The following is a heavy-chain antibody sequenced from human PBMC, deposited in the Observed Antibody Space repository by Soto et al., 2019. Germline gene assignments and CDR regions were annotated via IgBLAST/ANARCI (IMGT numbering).Heavy chain of an antibody. CDR2: ISSSGTFI. V-gene: IGHV3-21*01. CDR3: AATPYTRTYYYDS. Sequence: GGSLSLSCAASGFTFSDYSMNWVRQAPGRGLEWVSSISSSGTFIYNADSVKGRFTISRDNPKNSLYLQMNSLTAEDTAVDYCAATPYTRTYYYDSWGQGTLVTVSS. D-gene: IGHD2-2*02. J-gene: IGHJ4*02. CDR1: GFTFSDYS.